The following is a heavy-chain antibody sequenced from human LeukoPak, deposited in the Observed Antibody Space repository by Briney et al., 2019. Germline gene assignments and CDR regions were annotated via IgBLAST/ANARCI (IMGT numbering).Heavy chain of an antibody. CDR2: MNPNTGRR. V-gene: IGHV1-8*01. J-gene: IGHJ4*02. D-gene: IGHD3-22*01. Sequence: ASVTVSCKASSYTFSSYDINWVREADGQGIEWMGWMNPNTGRRGFAQKFQGRLTMTRDNSISTAYMELSSLRSEDTAVYYCARLSQTPDYYSSGGYYYLGYWGQGTPVTVSS. CDR3: ARLSQTPDYYSSGGYYYLGY. CDR1: SYTFSSYD.